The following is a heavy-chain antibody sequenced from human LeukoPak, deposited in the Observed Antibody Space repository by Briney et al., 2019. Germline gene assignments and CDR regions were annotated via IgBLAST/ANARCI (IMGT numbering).Heavy chain of an antibody. Sequence: SETLSLTCAVYGGSFSGYYWSWIRQPPGKGLEWIGSIYHSGSTYYNPSLKSRVTISVDTSKNQFSLKLSSVTAADTAVYYCARDVLLWFGESPFDYWGQGTLVTVSS. CDR1: GGSFSGYY. D-gene: IGHD3-10*01. V-gene: IGHV4-34*01. J-gene: IGHJ4*02. CDR3: ARDVLLWFGESPFDY. CDR2: IYHSGST.